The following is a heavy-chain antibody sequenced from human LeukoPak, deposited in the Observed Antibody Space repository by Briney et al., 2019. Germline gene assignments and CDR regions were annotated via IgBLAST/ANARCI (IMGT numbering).Heavy chain of an antibody. V-gene: IGHV4-38-2*02. Sequence: SETLSLTCTVSGYSISSGYYWGWIRQPPGKGLEWIGSIYHSGSTYYNPSLKSRVTISVDTSKNQFSLKLSSVTAADTAVYYCARDITIFDPWGQGTLVTVSS. CDR1: GYSISSGYY. CDR3: ARDITIFDP. D-gene: IGHD3-3*01. CDR2: IYHSGST. J-gene: IGHJ5*02.